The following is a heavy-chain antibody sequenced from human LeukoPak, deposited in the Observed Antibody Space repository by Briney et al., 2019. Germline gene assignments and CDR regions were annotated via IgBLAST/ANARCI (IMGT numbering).Heavy chain of an antibody. J-gene: IGHJ4*02. D-gene: IGHD2-2*01. Sequence: GGSLRLFCAASGFTFSSYGMHWVRQAPGKGLEWVAVISYDGSNKYYADSVKSRFTISRDNSKNTLCLQMNSLRAEDTAVYYCAKDWYKYCSSTSCYGSGLDYWGQGTLVTVSS. CDR2: ISYDGSNK. CDR1: GFTFSSYG. CDR3: AKDWYKYCSSTSCYGSGLDY. V-gene: IGHV3-30*18.